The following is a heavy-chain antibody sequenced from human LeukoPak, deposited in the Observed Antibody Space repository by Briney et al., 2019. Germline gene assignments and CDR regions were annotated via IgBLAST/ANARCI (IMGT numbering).Heavy chain of an antibody. CDR1: GYTFTGYY. J-gene: IGHJ5*02. V-gene: IGHV1-2*06. D-gene: IGHD1-26*01. CDR2: INPNSGGT. CDR3: ARAYSGSQNWFDP. Sequence: ASVKVSCKASGYTFTGYYMHWGRQAPGQGLEWMGRINPNSGGTNYAQKFQGRVTMTRDTSISTAYMELSRLRSDDTAVYYCARAYSGSQNWFDPWGQGTLVTVSS.